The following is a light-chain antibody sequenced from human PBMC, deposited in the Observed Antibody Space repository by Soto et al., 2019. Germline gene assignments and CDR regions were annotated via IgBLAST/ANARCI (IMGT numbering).Light chain of an antibody. CDR1: QSVASN. CDR3: QHYSSWPIT. J-gene: IGKJ5*01. CDR2: GTS. Sequence: EIVMTQSPASLSVSPGESVTLSCRASQSVASNLAWYQQKPGQAPRLLIYGTSTRATGIPARFSGSGSGTDFTLTISSLQAADFAVYHCQHYSSWPITFGQGTRLDIK. V-gene: IGKV3-15*01.